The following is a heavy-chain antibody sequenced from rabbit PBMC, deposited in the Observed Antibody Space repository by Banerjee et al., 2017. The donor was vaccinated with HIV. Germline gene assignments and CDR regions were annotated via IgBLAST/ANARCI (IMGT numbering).Heavy chain of an antibody. CDR1: GFTLSTYW. V-gene: IGHV1S40*01. CDR2: IWTGSGTI. D-gene: IGHD6-1*01. Sequence: QSLEESGGDLVKPGASLTLTCTGSGFTLSTYWICWVRQAPGKGLEWIACIWTGSGTIYYASWAKGRFTITKPSSTTVTLQMTSLTAADTATYFCARGTGYADYGYDLWGPGTLVPVS. J-gene: IGHJ4*01. CDR3: ARGTGYADYGYDL.